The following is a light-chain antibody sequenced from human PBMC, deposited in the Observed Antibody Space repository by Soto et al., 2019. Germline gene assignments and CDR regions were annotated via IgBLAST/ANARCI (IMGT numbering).Light chain of an antibody. J-gene: IGKJ1*01. Sequence: DIQVTQSPSTLSASVGDRVTINCRASQNINDWLAWYQQNSGKAPKVLIYKASSLESGVPSRFSGSGSWTEFNPTISSLQTEDFATYYCQQYGANSPWTFGQGTKVEIK. CDR2: KAS. CDR3: QQYGANSPWT. V-gene: IGKV1-5*03. CDR1: QNINDW.